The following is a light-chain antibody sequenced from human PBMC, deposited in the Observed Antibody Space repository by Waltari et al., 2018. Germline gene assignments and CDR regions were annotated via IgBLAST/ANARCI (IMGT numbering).Light chain of an antibody. Sequence: EIMLTQSPGTLSLSPGERATLSCRTSQSIGRSLAWYQQQPAQAPRLLIYGASSRSTDIPDRFSGSGSGTDFSLTINRLEPEDSALYYCQHYVRLPVTFGQGTKVEIK. CDR3: QHYVRLPVT. CDR2: GAS. V-gene: IGKV3-20*01. CDR1: QSIGRS. J-gene: IGKJ1*01.